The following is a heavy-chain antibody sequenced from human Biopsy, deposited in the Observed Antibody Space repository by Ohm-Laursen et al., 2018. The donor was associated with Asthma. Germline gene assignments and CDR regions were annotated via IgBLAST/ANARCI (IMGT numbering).Heavy chain of an antibody. CDR3: ARDVMEWYLPAFDF. J-gene: IGHJ4*02. CDR2: GGSYYDGGLK. Sequence: SSLRLSRTASGFTFRSYAMHWVRRAPGKGLEWVAVGGSYYDGGLKYYADSVNGRFTVSRDDSKNTLYLQMNSLRPDDTAVYYCARDVMEWYLPAFDFWGQGTLVTVSS. V-gene: IGHV3-30-3*01. CDR1: GFTFRSYA. D-gene: IGHD3-3*01.